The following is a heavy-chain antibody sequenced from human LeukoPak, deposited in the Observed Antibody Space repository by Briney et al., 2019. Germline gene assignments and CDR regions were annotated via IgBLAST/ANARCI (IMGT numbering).Heavy chain of an antibody. V-gene: IGHV3-30*02. CDR2: IRYDGSNK. J-gene: IGHJ4*02. D-gene: IGHD2-15*01. CDR3: ARDSGGSHHYFDY. Sequence: GGSSRLSCAASGFSFSNYGMHWVRQAPGKGLKWVAFIRYDGSNKYYADSVKGRFTISRDNSKNTLYLQMNSLRAEDTAVYYCARDSGGSHHYFDYWGQGTLVTVSS. CDR1: GFSFSNYG.